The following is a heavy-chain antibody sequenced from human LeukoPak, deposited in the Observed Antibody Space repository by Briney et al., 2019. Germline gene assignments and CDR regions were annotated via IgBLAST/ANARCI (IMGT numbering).Heavy chain of an antibody. V-gene: IGHV4-30-2*01. D-gene: IGHD6-13*01. CDR1: GGSISSGGYY. CDR3: ARDEGSRQQQPYFDY. Sequence: SQTLSLTCTVSGGSISSGGYYWSWIRQPPGKGLEWIGYIYHSGSTYYNPSLKSRVTISVDRSKNQFSLKLSSVTAADTAVYYCARDEGSRQQQPYFDYWGQGTLVTVSS. CDR2: IYHSGST. J-gene: IGHJ4*02.